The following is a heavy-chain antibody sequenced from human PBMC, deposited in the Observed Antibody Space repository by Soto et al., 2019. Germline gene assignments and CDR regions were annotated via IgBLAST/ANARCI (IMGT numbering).Heavy chain of an antibody. D-gene: IGHD6-6*01. J-gene: IGHJ6*02. CDR2: ISYDGSNK. Sequence: GGSLRLSCAASGFTFSSYGMHWVRQAPGKGLEWVAVISYDGSNKYYADSVKGRFTISRDNSKNTLYLQMNSLRAEDTAVYYCAKELVRIAARPDYYGMDVWGQGTTVTVSS. CDR1: GFTFSSYG. CDR3: AKELVRIAARPDYYGMDV. V-gene: IGHV3-30*18.